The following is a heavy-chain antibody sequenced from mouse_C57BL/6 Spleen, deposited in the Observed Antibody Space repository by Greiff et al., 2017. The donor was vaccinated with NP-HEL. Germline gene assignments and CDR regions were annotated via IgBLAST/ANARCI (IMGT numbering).Heavy chain of an antibody. CDR1: GYSFTGYY. CDR3: AIYYDYHYAMDY. D-gene: IGHD2-4*01. J-gene: IGHJ4*01. CDR2: INPSTGGT. Sequence: EVQLQQSGPELVKPGASVKISCKASGYSFTGYYMNWVKQSPEKSLEWIGEINPSTGGTTYNQKFKAKATLTVDKSSSTAYMQLKSLTSEDSAVYYCAIYYDYHYAMDYWGQGTSVTVSS. V-gene: IGHV1-42*01.